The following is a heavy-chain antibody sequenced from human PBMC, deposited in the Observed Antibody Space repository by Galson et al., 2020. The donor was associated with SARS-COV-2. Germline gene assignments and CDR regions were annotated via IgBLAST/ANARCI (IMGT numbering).Heavy chain of an antibody. CDR3: ARQGVNMIVLVTVPGWYFDL. Sequence: SETLSLTCTVSGYSVSTTNYWGWVRQPPGRGQEWIGSVYTSGTTYYNPSLKSRTTISVDTSKNQFSLRLDSVTAADTALYYCARQGVNMIVLVTVPGWYFDLWGRGTLVTVSS. J-gene: IGHJ2*01. V-gene: IGHV4-38-2*02. CDR1: GYSVSTTNY. CDR2: VYTSGTT. D-gene: IGHD3-22*01.